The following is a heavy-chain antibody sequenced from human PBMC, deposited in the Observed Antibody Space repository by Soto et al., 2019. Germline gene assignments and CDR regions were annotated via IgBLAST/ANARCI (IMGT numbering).Heavy chain of an antibody. CDR3: ATGSSYYYYMDV. J-gene: IGHJ6*03. CDR1: GYTFTSYD. V-gene: IGHV1-8*01. Sequence: GASVKVSCKASGYTFTSYDINWVRQATGQGLEWMGWMNPNSGNTGYAQKFQGRVTMTRNTSISTAYMELSSLRAEDTAVYYCATGSSYYYYMDVWGNGTTVTVSS. CDR2: MNPNSGNT.